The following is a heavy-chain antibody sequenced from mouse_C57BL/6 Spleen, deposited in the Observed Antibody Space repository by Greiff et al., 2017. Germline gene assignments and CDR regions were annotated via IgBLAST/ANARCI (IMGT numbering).Heavy chain of an antibody. Sequence: EVMLVESGGGLVQPGGSMKLSCVASGFTFSNYWMHWFRQSPEKGLEWVAQIRLKSDNYATHYAESVKGRFTISRDDSKSSVYLQMNNLRAEDTGIYSCTGVDYWGQGTTLTVSS. CDR2: IRLKSDNYAT. J-gene: IGHJ2*01. CDR1: GFTFSNYW. CDR3: TGVDY. V-gene: IGHV6-3*01.